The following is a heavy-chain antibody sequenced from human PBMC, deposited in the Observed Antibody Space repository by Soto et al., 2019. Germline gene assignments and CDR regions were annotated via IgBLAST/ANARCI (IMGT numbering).Heavy chain of an antibody. J-gene: IGHJ4*02. V-gene: IGHV4-59*01. D-gene: IGHD4-17*01. Sequence: QVQLKESGPGLVKPSETLSLTCSVSGSSISSYYWSWLRQPPGKGLEWIGNIYYSGSTNYNPSLKSRVIISVDSSKNQFSLRLNSVTAADTAVYYCTRVGGYYGDYPNFDYWGQGALVTVSS. CDR3: TRVGGYYGDYPNFDY. CDR1: GSSISSYY. CDR2: IYYSGST.